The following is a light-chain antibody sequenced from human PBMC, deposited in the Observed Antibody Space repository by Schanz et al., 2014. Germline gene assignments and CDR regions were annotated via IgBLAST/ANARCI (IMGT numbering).Light chain of an antibody. J-gene: IGLJ2*01. CDR1: SSDVGGYNY. CDR2: EVS. CDR3: TSYAGSNNPVV. V-gene: IGLV2-8*01. Sequence: QSALTQPASVSGSPGQSITISCTGTSSDVGGYNYVSWYQQHPGKAPKLMIYEVSKRPSGVPDRFSASKSGNTASLTVSGLQADDEADYYCTSYAGSNNPVVFGGGTKLTVL.